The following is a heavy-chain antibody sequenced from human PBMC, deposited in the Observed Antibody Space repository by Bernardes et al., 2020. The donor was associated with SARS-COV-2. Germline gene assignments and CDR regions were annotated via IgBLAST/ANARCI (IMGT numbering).Heavy chain of an antibody. CDR2: IYNYGTNK. J-gene: IGHJ4*02. CDR3: AREAGPYSSGWFYFNS. CDR1: GFTFSNYG. Sequence: GGSLRLSCAASGFTFSNYGMHWVRQAPGKGLEWVAVIYNYGTNKYYGESVRGRFTISRDDSRNTLYLQMNSLTVEDTAIYYCAREAGPYSSGWFYFNSWGQGTLVTVSS. V-gene: IGHV3-33*01. D-gene: IGHD6-19*01.